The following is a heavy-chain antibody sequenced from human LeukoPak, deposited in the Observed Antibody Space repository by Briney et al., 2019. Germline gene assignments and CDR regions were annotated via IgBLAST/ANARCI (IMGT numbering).Heavy chain of an antibody. CDR1: GFSLSTSGMC. D-gene: IGHD3-3*01. J-gene: IGHJ6*02. CDR2: IDWDDDK. CDR3: ARDSLSITIFGVPSYYYGMDV. Sequence: SGPTLVNPTQTLTLTCTFSGFSLSTSGMCVSWIRQPPGKALEWLARIDWDDDKYYSTSLKTRLTISKDTSKNQVVLTMTNMDPVDTATYYCARDSLSITIFGVPSYYYGMDVWGQGTTVTVSS. V-gene: IGHV2-70*11.